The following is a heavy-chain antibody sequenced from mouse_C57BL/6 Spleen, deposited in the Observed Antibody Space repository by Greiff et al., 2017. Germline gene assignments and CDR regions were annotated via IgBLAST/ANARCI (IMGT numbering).Heavy chain of an antibody. CDR1: GYTFTDYY. CDR3: ARETWFDY. V-gene: IGHV1-76*01. J-gene: IGHJ2*01. CDR2: IYPGSGNT. Sequence: QVQLKESGAELVRPGASVKLSCKASGYTFTDYYINWVKQRPGQGLEWIARIYPGSGNTYYNEKFKGKATLTAEKSSSTAYMQLSSLTSEDSAVYFCARETWFDYWGQGTTLTVSS.